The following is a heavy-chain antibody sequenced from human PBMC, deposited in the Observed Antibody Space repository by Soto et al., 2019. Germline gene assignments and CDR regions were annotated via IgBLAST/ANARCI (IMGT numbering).Heavy chain of an antibody. J-gene: IGHJ3*02. CDR1: GGSISSYY. D-gene: IGHD3-9*01. Sequence: SETLSLTCTVSGGSISSYYWSWIRQPPGKGLEWIGYIYYSGSTNYNPSLKSRVTISVDTSKNQFSLKLSSVTAADTAVYYCARDRGLYDILTGYYDAFDIWGQGTMVTVSS. CDR2: IYYSGST. V-gene: IGHV4-59*01. CDR3: ARDRGLYDILTGYYDAFDI.